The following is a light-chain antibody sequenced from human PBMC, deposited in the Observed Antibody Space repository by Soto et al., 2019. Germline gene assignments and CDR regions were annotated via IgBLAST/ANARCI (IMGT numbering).Light chain of an antibody. Sequence: QSALTQPASVSGSPGQSITLSCTGTSSDVGGYNYVSWYQQHPGKAPKLMIYDVSHRPSGISNRFSGSKSGNTASLTISGLQAEDEADYYCSSYASSSTRVFGTGTKLTVL. CDR3: SSYASSSTRV. J-gene: IGLJ1*01. CDR1: SSDVGGYNY. V-gene: IGLV2-14*03. CDR2: DVS.